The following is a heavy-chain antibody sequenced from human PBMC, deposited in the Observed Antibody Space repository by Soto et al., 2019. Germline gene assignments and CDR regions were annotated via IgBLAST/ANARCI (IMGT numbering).Heavy chain of an antibody. V-gene: IGHV1-18*01. J-gene: IGHJ6*04. CDR1: RYGIERYS. CDR2: ISAYNGNT. CDR3: ARFTTSCLDF. Sequence: SVKVSCEECRYGIERYSLRWLHQAPQKGLEGMGWISAYNGNTNYAQKLQGRVTMTTDTSTSPAYTELGSRRSRSPAAYYCARFTTSCLDFWGKGTTVTVSS. D-gene: IGHD2-2*01.